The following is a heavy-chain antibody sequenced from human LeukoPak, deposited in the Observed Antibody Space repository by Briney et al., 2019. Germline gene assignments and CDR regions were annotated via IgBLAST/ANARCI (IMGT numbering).Heavy chain of an antibody. D-gene: IGHD5-12*01. CDR1: GFTFSSYG. J-gene: IGHJ4*02. CDR3: AKGGRGYSGYDLDY. V-gene: IGHV3-30*02. CDR2: IRYDGSNK. Sequence: GGSLRLSCAASGFTFSSYGMHRVRQAPGKGLEWVAFIRYDGSNKYYADSVKGRFTISRDNSKNTLYLQVNSLRAEDTAVYYCAKGGRGYSGYDLDYWGQGTLVTVSS.